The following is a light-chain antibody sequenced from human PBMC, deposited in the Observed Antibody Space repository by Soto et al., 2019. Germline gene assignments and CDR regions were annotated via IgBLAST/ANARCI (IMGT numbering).Light chain of an antibody. CDR3: QQYNSYL. CDR1: QNVGNW. J-gene: IGKJ3*01. Sequence: DIQMTQSPSTLSASVGDRVTITGRASQNVGNWLAWYQQKPGKAPKLLIYDASSLQSGVPSRFSGSGSGTEFTLSISGLEPDDFATYYCQQYNSYLFGPGTKLDIK. V-gene: IGKV1-5*01. CDR2: DAS.